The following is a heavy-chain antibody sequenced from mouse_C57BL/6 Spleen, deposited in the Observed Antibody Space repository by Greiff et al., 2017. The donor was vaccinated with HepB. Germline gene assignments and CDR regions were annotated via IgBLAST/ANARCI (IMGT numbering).Heavy chain of an antibody. J-gene: IGHJ4*01. Sequence: VQLKQSVAELVRPGASVKLSCTASGFNIKNTYMHWVKQRPDQGLEWIGRIDPANGNTKYAPKFQGKATITADTSSNTAYLQLSSLTSEDSAIYYCARRNDYDEGDYAMDYWGQGTSVTVSS. CDR2: IDPANGNT. D-gene: IGHD2-4*01. CDR1: GFNIKNTY. CDR3: ARRNDYDEGDYAMDY. V-gene: IGHV14-3*01.